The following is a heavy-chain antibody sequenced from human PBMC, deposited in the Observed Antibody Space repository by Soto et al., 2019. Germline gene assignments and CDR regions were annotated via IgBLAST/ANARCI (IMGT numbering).Heavy chain of an antibody. J-gene: IGHJ5*02. CDR2: IIPIFGTA. Sequence: QVQLVQSGAEVKKPGSSVKVSCQASGGTFSSYAISWVRQAPGQGLEWMGGIIPIFGTANYAQKFQGRVTITADESTSTAYMELSSLRSEDTAVYYCASLLYCSGGSCYPGWFDPWGQGTLVTVSS. D-gene: IGHD2-15*01. V-gene: IGHV1-69*01. CDR3: ASLLYCSGGSCYPGWFDP. CDR1: GGTFSSYA.